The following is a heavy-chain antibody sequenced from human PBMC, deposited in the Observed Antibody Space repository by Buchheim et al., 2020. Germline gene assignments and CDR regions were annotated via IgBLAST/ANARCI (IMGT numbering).Heavy chain of an antibody. CDR2: ITGSGGST. CDR1: GFTFSSYA. J-gene: IGHJ4*02. D-gene: IGHD6-6*01. V-gene: IGHV3-23*01. Sequence: EVQLLESGGGLVQPGGSLRLSCAASGFTFSSYAMSWVRQAPGKRLDWVSSITGSGGSTYYAVSVKGRFTISRDNSKNTLYLQMNSLRAEDTAVYYCAKARQLVLSNFDYWGQGTL. CDR3: AKARQLVLSNFDY.